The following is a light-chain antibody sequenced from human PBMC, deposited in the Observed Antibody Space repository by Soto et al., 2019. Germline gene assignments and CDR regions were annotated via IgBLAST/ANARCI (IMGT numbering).Light chain of an antibody. V-gene: IGLV4-69*02. CDR1: SGHTTYA. Sequence: QSVLTQSPSTSASLGASVKLTCTLTSGHTTYAITWHQQQPEKGPRYLMRVNIDGSHSKGDGIPDRFSGSSSGAERYLTISNLQSEDEADYYCQPWGTGVHWVFGAGTQLTVL. J-gene: IGLJ3*02. CDR2: VNIDGSH. CDR3: QPWGTGVHWV.